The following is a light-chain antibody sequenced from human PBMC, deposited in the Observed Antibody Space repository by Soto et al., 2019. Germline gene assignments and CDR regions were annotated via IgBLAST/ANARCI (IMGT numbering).Light chain of an antibody. Sequence: DIQMTQSPSSLSASVGDRVTITCRASQSISSYLNWNQQKPGKAPKLLISAASSLQSGGPSRFSGSGSGTDFTLPISSLQPQDFATYSCQQSYNTPLITFGQGTRVEIK. V-gene: IGKV1-39*01. J-gene: IGKJ5*01. CDR3: QQSYNTPLIT. CDR1: QSISSY. CDR2: AAS.